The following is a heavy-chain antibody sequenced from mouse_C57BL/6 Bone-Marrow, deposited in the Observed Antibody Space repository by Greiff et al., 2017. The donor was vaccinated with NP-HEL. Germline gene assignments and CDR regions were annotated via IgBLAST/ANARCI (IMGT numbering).Heavy chain of an antibody. CDR1: GYTFTSYG. CDR3: ARLWSPLGY. Sequence: VQLQQSGAELARPGASVKLSCKASGYTFTSYGISWVKQRTGQGLEWIGEFYPRSGNIYYNEKFKGKATLTADKSSSTAYMELRSLTSEDSAVYFCARLWSPLGYWGQGTTLTVSS. J-gene: IGHJ2*01. D-gene: IGHD1-1*02. V-gene: IGHV1-81*01. CDR2: FYPRSGNI.